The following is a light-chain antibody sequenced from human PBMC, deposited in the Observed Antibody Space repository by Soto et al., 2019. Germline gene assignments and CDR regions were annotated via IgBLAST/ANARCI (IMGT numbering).Light chain of an antibody. CDR3: SSFTTSSTRV. Sequence: QSVLTQPASVSGSPGQSITISCTGTSGDVGAYNYVSWYQLHPGKAPELMIYDVSNRPSGVSNRFSGSKSGNTASLTISGLQAEDEADYFCSSFTTSSTRVFGTGTKLTVL. J-gene: IGLJ1*01. V-gene: IGLV2-14*03. CDR1: SGDVGAYNY. CDR2: DVS.